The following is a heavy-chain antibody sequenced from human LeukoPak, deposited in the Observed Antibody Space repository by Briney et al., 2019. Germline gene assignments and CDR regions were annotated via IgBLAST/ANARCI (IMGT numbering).Heavy chain of an antibody. D-gene: IGHD6-13*01. CDR1: GGSISSFY. CDR2: MHSSGNT. J-gene: IGHJ4*02. CDR3: ARGVYIAAAQYGY. Sequence: SETLSLTCTVSGGSISSFYWGWIRQPPGKGLEWIGHMHSSGNTNYNPSLKSRITMSVDTSKNQFSLKLSSVTAADTAVYYCARGVYIAAAQYGYWGQGTLVTVSS. V-gene: IGHV4-59*01.